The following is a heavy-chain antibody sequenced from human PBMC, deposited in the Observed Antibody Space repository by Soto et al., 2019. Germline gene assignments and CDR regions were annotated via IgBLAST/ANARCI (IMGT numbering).Heavy chain of an antibody. Sequence: QVQLQESGPGLVKPSGTLSLTCAVSGGSISSSNWWSWVRQPPGKGLEWIGEIYHSGSTNYNPSLRRRVTISVDKAKNQFSLKLSSVTAADTAVYYCARDYMVRGVMRWFDPWGQGTLVTVSS. V-gene: IGHV4-4*02. D-gene: IGHD3-10*01. J-gene: IGHJ5*02. CDR3: ARDYMVRGVMRWFDP. CDR2: IYHSGST. CDR1: GGSISSSNW.